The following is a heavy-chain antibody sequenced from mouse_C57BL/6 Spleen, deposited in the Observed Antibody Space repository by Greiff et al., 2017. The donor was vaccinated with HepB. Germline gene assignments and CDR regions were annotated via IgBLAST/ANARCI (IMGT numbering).Heavy chain of an antibody. Sequence: EVQLQQSGPELVKPGASVKISCKASGYTFTDYYMNWVKQSHGKSLEWIGDINPNNGGTSYNQKFKGKATLTVDKSSSTAYMELRSLTSEDSAVYYCARGRDDGYYVGYAMDYWGQGTSVTVSS. CDR2: INPNNGGT. CDR3: ARGRDDGYYVGYAMDY. D-gene: IGHD2-3*01. J-gene: IGHJ4*01. V-gene: IGHV1-26*01. CDR1: GYTFTDYY.